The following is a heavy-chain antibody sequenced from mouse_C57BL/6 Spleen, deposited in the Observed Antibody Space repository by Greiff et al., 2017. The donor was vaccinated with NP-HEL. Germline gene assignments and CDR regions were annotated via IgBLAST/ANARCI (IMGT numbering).Heavy chain of an antibody. Sequence: VQLQQSGAELVRPGTSVKVSCKASGYAFTNYLIEWVKQRPGQGLAWIGVINPGSGGTNYNEKFKGKATLTADKSSSTAYMQLSSLTSEDSAVYFCARSSNGAMDYWGQGTSVTVSS. CDR2: INPGSGGT. J-gene: IGHJ4*01. CDR1: GYAFTNYL. D-gene: IGHD2-5*01. CDR3: ARSSNGAMDY. V-gene: IGHV1-54*01.